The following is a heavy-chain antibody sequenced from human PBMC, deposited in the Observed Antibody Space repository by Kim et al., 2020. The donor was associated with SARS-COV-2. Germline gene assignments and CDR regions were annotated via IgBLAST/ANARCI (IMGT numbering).Heavy chain of an antibody. CDR3: AKDRSSSWYYFDY. J-gene: IGHJ4*02. V-gene: IGHV3-30*18. CDR1: GFTFSSYG. Sequence: GGSLRLSCAASGFTFSSYGMHWVRQAPGKGLEWVAVISYDGSNKYYADSVKGRFTISRDNSKNTLYLQMNSLRAEDTAVYYCAKDRSSSWYYFDYWGQGTLVTVSS. CDR2: ISYDGSNK. D-gene: IGHD6-13*01.